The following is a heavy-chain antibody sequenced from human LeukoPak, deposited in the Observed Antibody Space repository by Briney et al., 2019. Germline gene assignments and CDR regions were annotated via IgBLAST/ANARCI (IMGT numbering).Heavy chain of an antibody. V-gene: IGHV3-33*08. CDR2: IWDDGSNK. CDR1: GFTFNSYG. Sequence: GRSLRLSCAASGFTFNSYGMHWVRQAPGKGLEWVAVIWDDGSNKDYADSVKGRSTISRDNSKNTLYLQMNSLRIEDTAVYRCARGGNTGIFDYWGQGTLVTASS. J-gene: IGHJ4*02. CDR3: ARGGNTGIFDY. D-gene: IGHD1-7*01.